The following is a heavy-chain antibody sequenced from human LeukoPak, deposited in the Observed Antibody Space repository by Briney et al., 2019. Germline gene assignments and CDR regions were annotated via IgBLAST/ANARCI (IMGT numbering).Heavy chain of an antibody. V-gene: IGHV4-39*02. D-gene: IGHD3-3*01. CDR1: GGSISGSNYY. J-gene: IGHJ4*02. Sequence: PSETLSLTCSVSGGSISGSNYYWGWIRQPPGKGLEWIGVICHIGTTYYNPSLKSRVTISVDTSKNHYSLRLSSVTAADTAIYYCATPGPLIAYSMFWSGYLGIAYWRLGTRVTVSS. CDR3: ATPGPLIAYSMFWSGYLGIAY. CDR2: ICHIGTT.